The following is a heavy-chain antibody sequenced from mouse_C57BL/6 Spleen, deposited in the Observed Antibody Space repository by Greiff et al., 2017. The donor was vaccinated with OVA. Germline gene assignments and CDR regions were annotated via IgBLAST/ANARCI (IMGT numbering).Heavy chain of an antibody. CDR3: ARHYYGYDGLDY. CDR2: IYPGDGDT. CDR1: GYAFSSYW. Sequence: SGAELVKPGASVKISCKASGYAFSSYWMNWVKQRPGKGLEWIGQIYPGDGDTNYNGKFKGKATLTADKSSSTAYMQLSSLTSEDSAVYFCARHYYGYDGLDYWGQGTTLTVSS. V-gene: IGHV1-80*01. J-gene: IGHJ2*01. D-gene: IGHD2-2*01.